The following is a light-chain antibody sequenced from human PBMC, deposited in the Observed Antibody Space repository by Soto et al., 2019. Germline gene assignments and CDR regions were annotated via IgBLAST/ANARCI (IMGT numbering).Light chain of an antibody. CDR2: VAS. V-gene: IGKV3-15*01. Sequence: EIVMTQSPATLSVSPGERATLSCRASQSVSSNLAWYQQKPGQTPKLLIYVASTGATGIPARCSGGGSGTEFTLTISSLQSEDFAVYYCEQYNVWPLTFGGGTKVEFK. CDR3: EQYNVWPLT. CDR1: QSVSSN. J-gene: IGKJ4*01.